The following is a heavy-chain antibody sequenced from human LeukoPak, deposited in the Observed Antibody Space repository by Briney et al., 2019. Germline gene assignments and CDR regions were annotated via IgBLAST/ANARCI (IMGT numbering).Heavy chain of an antibody. CDR2: IKESGNEK. V-gene: IGHV3-7*03. CDR1: GFTFSNYW. CDR3: AGGMGGSWFREYYDCAGW. D-gene: IGHD3-10*01. Sequence: PGGSLRLSCAASGFTFSNYWMSWVRQAPGKGLEWVANIKESGNEKYYLDSVKGRFTISRDNPENTLYLQMNSLRAEDTAVYYCAGGMGGSWFREYYDCAGWWGQGTLVTVSS. J-gene: IGHJ4*02.